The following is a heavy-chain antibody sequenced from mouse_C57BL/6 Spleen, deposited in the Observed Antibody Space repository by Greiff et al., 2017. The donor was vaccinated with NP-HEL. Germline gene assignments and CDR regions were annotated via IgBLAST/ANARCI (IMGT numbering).Heavy chain of an antibody. Sequence: VQLQQSGAELARPGASVKMSCKASGYTFTSYTMHWVKQRPGQGLEWIGYINPSSGYTKYNQKFKDKATLTADKSSSTAYMQLSSLTSVDSAVYYCAREGDSAWFAYWGQGTLVTVSA. V-gene: IGHV1-4*01. CDR1: GYTFTSYT. CDR2: INPSSGYT. D-gene: IGHD2-13*01. CDR3: AREGDSAWFAY. J-gene: IGHJ3*01.